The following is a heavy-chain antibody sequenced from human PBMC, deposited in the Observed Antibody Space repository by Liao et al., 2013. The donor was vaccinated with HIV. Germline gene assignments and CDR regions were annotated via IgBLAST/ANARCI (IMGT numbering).Heavy chain of an antibody. CDR2: IIHSGST. V-gene: IGHV4-34*12. CDR3: ARTSGKTPGFDY. D-gene: IGHD5-12*01. J-gene: IGHJ4*02. Sequence: QVQLQQWGAGLLKPSETLSLTCAVYGGSFSGYYWSWIRQPPGKGLEWIGEIIHSGSTNYNPSLKSRLTISVDTSKNQFSLKLSSVTAADTAVYYCARTSGKTPGFDYWGQGTLVTVSS. CDR1: GGSFSGYY.